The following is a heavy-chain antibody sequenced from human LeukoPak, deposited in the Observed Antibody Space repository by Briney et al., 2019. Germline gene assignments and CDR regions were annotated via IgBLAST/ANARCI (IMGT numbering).Heavy chain of an antibody. J-gene: IGHJ4*02. CDR1: GFTFSSYW. CDR2: IHRDGSST. CDR3: TRGDGYNLVDS. Sequence: GSLRLTCAASGFTFSSYWMHWVRQAPGRGLVWVSRIHRDGSSTIYADSVKGRFTISRDNAKNTLYLQMNSLRSDDTAVYYCTRGDGYNLVDSWGQGTLVTVSS. V-gene: IGHV3-74*01. D-gene: IGHD5-24*01.